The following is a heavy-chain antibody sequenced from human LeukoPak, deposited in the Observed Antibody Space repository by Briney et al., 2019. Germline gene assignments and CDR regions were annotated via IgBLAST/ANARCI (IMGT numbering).Heavy chain of an antibody. CDR2: SGDGGST. CDR1: GFTFSSDR. Sequence: GGSLRLSCAASGFTFSSDRMHWVRQAPGKGLEWVSLSGDGGSTYYADSVKGRFTISRDNSKNSLYLQMNSLRTEDTALYYCAKGMATSFDYWGQGTLVTVSS. J-gene: IGHJ4*02. D-gene: IGHD5-24*01. V-gene: IGHV3-43*02. CDR3: AKGMATSFDY.